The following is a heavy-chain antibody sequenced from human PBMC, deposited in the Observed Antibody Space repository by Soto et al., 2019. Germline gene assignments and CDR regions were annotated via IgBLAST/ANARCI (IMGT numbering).Heavy chain of an antibody. V-gene: IGHV3-7*01. Sequence: PGGSLRLSCAASGFTFSSFAMHWVRQAPGKGLEWVANIKQDGSEKYYVDSVKGRFTISRDNAKNSLYLQMNSLRAEDTAVYYCARDHVAGYYFDYWGQGTLVTVSS. CDR3: ARDHVAGYYFDY. J-gene: IGHJ4*02. CDR1: GFTFSSFA. D-gene: IGHD2-21*01. CDR2: IKQDGSEK.